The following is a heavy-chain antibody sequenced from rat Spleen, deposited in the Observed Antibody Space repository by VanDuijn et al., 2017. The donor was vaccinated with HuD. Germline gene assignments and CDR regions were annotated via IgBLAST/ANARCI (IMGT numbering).Heavy chain of an antibody. J-gene: IGHJ3*01. CDR2: IWGDGNS. CDR3: TSPFRWFAY. V-gene: IGHV2-13*01. CDR1: GFSLSNYG. Sequence: QVQLKESGPGLVQPSQTLSLTCTVSGFSLSNYGVIWVRQPPGKGLDWMGVIWGDGNSNLNSALKSRLSISRDTSKSQVFLKMNSLQTEDTAIYFCTSPFRWFAYWGQGTLVTVSS.